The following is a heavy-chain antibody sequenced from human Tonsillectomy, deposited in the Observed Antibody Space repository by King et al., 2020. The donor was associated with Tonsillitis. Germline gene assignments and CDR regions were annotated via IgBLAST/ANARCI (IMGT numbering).Heavy chain of an antibody. CDR2: IKTKADGGTT. CDR3: TSRPWFDY. J-gene: IGHJ4*02. CDR1: GFTFTKAW. V-gene: IGHV3-15*07. Sequence: VQLVESGGGLVKPGGSLRLSCATSGFTFTKAWMNWVRQTPGKGLEWVGRIKTKADGGTTDYAAPVKGRFTISRDDSKKTLYLQMDSLQTEDTAVYYCTSRPWFDYWGQGTLVTVSS.